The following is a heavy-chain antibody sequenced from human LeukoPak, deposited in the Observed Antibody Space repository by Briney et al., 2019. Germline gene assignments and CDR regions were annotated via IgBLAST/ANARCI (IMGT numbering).Heavy chain of an antibody. CDR2: IYYTGST. CDR1: GASISGGTYY. D-gene: IGHD1-26*01. Sequence: PSETLSLTCSVSGASISGGTYYWGWVRQPPGTGLEWIGSIYYTGSTYDNPSLKSRVTISVDTSKNQFSLKLSSVTAADTAVYYCARRGGSGGAFDYWGQGTLVTVSS. V-gene: IGHV4-39*01. CDR3: ARRGGSGGAFDY. J-gene: IGHJ4*02.